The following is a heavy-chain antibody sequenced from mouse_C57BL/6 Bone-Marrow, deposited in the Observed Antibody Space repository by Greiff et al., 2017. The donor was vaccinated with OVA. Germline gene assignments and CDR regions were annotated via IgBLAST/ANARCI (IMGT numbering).Heavy chain of an antibody. CDR2: LDPSGSYT. CDR1: GHTFPSYW. J-gene: IGHJ3*01. V-gene: IGHV1-50*01. D-gene: IGHD1-2*01. Sequence: QVQLQQPGAELVKPGASVKLSCKASGHTFPSYWMQWVKQRPGQGLEWIGELDPSGSYTNYTQKFKGKATLTVATSSSTAYMQLSSLTSEDSAVYYCARGYTAYWGQGTLVTVSA. CDR3: ARGYTAY.